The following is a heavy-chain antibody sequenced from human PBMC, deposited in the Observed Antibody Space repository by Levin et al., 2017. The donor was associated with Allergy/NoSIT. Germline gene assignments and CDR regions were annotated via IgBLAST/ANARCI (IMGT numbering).Heavy chain of an antibody. D-gene: IGHD3-22*01. Sequence: PGGSLRLSCAASGFTFSSYGMHWVRQAPGKGLEWVAVISYDGSNKYYGDSVKGRFTISRDNSKNTLFLQMNSLRAEDTAVYYCAKELVAYYYDSSGYLGYWGQGTLVTVSS. J-gene: IGHJ4*02. CDR1: GFTFSSYG. V-gene: IGHV3-30*18. CDR2: ISYDGSNK. CDR3: AKELVAYYYDSSGYLGY.